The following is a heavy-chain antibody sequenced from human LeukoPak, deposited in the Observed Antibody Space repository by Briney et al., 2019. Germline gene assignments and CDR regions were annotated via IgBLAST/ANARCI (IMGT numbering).Heavy chain of an antibody. CDR2: ISYDGSNK. V-gene: IGHV3-30-3*01. D-gene: IGHD5-18*01. J-gene: IGHJ4*02. CDR3: AKEIRATAITDY. Sequence: GGSLRLSCAASGFTFSSYAMHWVRQAPGKGLEWVAVISYDGSNKYYADSVKGRFTISRDNSKNTLYLQMNSLRAEDTAVYYCAKEIRATAITDYWGQGTLVTVSS. CDR1: GFTFSSYA.